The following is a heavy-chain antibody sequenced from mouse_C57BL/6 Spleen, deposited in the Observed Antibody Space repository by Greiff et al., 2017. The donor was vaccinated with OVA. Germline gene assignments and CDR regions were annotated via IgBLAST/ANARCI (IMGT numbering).Heavy chain of an antibody. V-gene: IGHV1-42*01. J-gene: IGHJ4*01. CDR1: GYSFTGYY. Sequence: VQLQQSGPELVKPGASVKISCKASGYSFTGYYMNWVKQSPEKSLEWIGEINPSTGGTTYNQKFKAKATLTVDKSSSTAYMQLKSLTSEDSAVYYCARMDGSSYDYAMDYWGQGTSVTVSS. CDR3: ARMDGSSYDYAMDY. CDR2: INPSTGGT. D-gene: IGHD1-1*01.